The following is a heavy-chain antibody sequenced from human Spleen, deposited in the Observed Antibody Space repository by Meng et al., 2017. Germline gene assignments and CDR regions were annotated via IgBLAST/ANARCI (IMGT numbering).Heavy chain of an antibody. CDR1: GYTFTSYD. Sequence: ASVKVSCKASGYTFTSYDINWVRQATGQGLEWMGWMNPNSGNTGYAQKFQGRVTMTRNTSISTAYMELSSLRSEDTAVYYCARGRQVRYCSGGSCYSPTYYFDYWGQGTLVTVSS. V-gene: IGHV1-8*01. J-gene: IGHJ4*02. CDR3: ARGRQVRYCSGGSCYSPTYYFDY. CDR2: MNPNSGNT. D-gene: IGHD2-15*01.